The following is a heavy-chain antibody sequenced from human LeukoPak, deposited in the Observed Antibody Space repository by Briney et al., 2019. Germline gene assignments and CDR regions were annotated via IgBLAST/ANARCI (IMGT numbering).Heavy chain of an antibody. CDR2: IYTSGST. J-gene: IGHJ4*02. D-gene: IGHD6-13*01. CDR1: GGSFSGYY. Sequence: SETLSLTCAVFGGSFSGYYWSWIRQPAGTGLEWIGRIYTSGSTNYNPSLKSRVTMSLDTSKNQVSLNLRSVTAADTAVYYCARESSAAAGDYWGQGTLVTVSS. V-gene: IGHV4-4*07. CDR3: ARESSAAAGDY.